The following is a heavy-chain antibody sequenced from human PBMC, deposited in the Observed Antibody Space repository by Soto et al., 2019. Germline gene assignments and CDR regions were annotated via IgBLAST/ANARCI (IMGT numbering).Heavy chain of an antibody. CDR3: ARGSTYDFWSGYPKYFDY. CDR1: GYTFTSYG. J-gene: IGHJ4*02. V-gene: IGHV1-18*01. CDR2: ISAYNGNT. D-gene: IGHD3-3*01. Sequence: AAVKVSCKASGYTFTSYGISWVRQAPGQGLEWMGWISAYNGNTNYAQKLQGRVTMTTDTSTSTAYMELRSLRSDDTAVYYCARGSTYDFWSGYPKYFDYRGQGTLVTVSS.